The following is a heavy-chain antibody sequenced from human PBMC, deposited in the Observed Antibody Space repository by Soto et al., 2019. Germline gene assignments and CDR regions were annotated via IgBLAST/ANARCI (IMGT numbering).Heavy chain of an antibody. V-gene: IGHV4-59*12. CDR3: ARAGLASWIQLWLKDYYYGMDV. J-gene: IGHJ6*02. CDR1: GGSIFSSY. Sequence: KPSETLSLTCTVSGGSIFSSYWTWIRQPPGKGLEWIGNVYYSGSTNYNPSLKSRITISVDTSKNQFSLKLSSVTAADTAVYYCARAGLASWIQLWLKDYYYGMDVWGQGTTVTVSS. D-gene: IGHD5-18*01. CDR2: VYYSGST.